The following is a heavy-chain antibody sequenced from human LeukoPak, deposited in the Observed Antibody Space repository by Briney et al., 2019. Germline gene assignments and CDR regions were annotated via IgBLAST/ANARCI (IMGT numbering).Heavy chain of an antibody. J-gene: IGHJ4*02. CDR3: ARGWGEKGRCRGGTCNIPQFAY. CDR2: IKESGSEK. CDR1: GFKFSYYW. D-gene: IGHD2-15*01. V-gene: IGHV3-7*01. Sequence: PGGSESLSCAASGFKFSYYWMTWVRQAPGKGLEWLANIKESGSEKYYVDSVKGRFTISRDNVDDLVYLQMNSLRVEDTAVYYCARGWGEKGRCRGGTCNIPQFAYWGQGSLVTVSS.